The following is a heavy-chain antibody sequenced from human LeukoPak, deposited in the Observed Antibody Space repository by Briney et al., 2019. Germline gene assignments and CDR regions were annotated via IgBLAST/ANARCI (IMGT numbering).Heavy chain of an antibody. CDR3: ARAGGDRGYSYGPFDY. V-gene: IGHV4-38-2*02. Sequence: PSETLSLTCTVSGYSIRSGYYWGWIRQPPGKGLEWIGSIYHSGSTYYNPSLKSRVTISVDTSKNQFSLELSSVTAADTAVYYCARAGGDRGYSYGPFDYWGQGTLVTVSS. J-gene: IGHJ4*02. D-gene: IGHD5-18*01. CDR1: GYSIRSGYY. CDR2: IYHSGST.